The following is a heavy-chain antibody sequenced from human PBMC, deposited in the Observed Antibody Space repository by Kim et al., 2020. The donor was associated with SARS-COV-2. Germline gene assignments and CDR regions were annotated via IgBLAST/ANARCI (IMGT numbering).Heavy chain of an antibody. D-gene: IGHD6-13*01. CDR3: ARGYSSSWLPDY. J-gene: IGHJ4*02. V-gene: IGHV4-39*01. Sequence: YYNPSLRSRVTISVDTSKNQFSLKVSSVTAADTAVYYCARGYSSSWLPDYWGQGTLVTVSS.